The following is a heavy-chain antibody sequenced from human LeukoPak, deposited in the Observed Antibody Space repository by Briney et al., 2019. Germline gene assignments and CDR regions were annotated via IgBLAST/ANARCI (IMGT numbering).Heavy chain of an antibody. J-gene: IGHJ3*02. CDR2: ISYSGNT. CDR1: GGSIISSDYH. CDR3: ARHCCSGPAKRVFDI. V-gene: IGHV4-39*01. Sequence: PSETLCLTCTVSGGSIISSDYHWGWVRQPPGKGLEWIGTISYSGNTDYNPSLRSRVTISVDTSNNQFSLRLGSVTAADTAVYHCARHCCSGPAKRVFDIWGQGTMVTVSS. D-gene: IGHD2-15*01.